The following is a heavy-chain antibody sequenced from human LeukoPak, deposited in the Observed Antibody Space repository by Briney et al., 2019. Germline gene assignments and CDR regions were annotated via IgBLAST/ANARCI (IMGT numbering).Heavy chain of an antibody. D-gene: IGHD2-2*01. CDR2: ISSSSSTI. CDR1: GFTLRSYS. V-gene: IGHV3-48*01. J-gene: IGHJ3*02. CDR3: ARDLSQLEGGAFDI. Sequence: PGGSLRLSCAASGFTLRSYSMIWVRRAPGKGLEWVSYISSSSSTIYYADSVRGRFTISRDNAKNSLYLQMNSLRAGDTAVYYCARDLSQLEGGAFDIWGQGTIVTVSS.